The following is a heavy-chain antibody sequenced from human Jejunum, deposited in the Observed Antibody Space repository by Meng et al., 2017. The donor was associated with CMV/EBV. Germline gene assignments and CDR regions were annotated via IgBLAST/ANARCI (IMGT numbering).Heavy chain of an antibody. CDR3: ARDLLGYSYGFAFDP. Sequence: GGSISSYYWSLIRQPPGKGLEWIGYIYYSGSTNYNPSLKSRLTMSVDTSKNQFSLRLRSVTAADTAVYYCARDLLGYSYGFAFDPWGQGTRVTVSS. J-gene: IGHJ5*02. CDR2: IYYSGST. D-gene: IGHD5-18*01. V-gene: IGHV4-59*01. CDR1: GGSISSYY.